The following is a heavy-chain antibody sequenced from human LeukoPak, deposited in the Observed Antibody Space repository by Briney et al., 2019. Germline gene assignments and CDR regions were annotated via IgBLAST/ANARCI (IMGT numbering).Heavy chain of an antibody. V-gene: IGHV3-15*07. CDR2: IASKTDGGAT. Sequence: GGSLRLSCAASGFSFSNAWMNWVRQAPGEGLDWVGRIASKTDGGATDYAAPVKGRFTISRDDSKNTLNLQMNSLKTEDTAVYYCTTGIRGDWGQGTLVTVSS. CDR3: TTGIRGD. J-gene: IGHJ4*02. D-gene: IGHD3-10*01. CDR1: GFSFSNAW.